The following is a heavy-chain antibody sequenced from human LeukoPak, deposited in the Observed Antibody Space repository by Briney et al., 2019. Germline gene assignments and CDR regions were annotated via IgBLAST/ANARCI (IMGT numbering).Heavy chain of an antibody. D-gene: IGHD3-10*01. Sequence: GGSLRLSCAASGFTFSSYAMSWVRQAPGKGLEWVSAISGSGGSTYYADSVKGRFTISRDNSKNTLYLQMNSLRAEDTAVYYCAKVGHYYGLGSYISWWGQGTLVTVSS. V-gene: IGHV3-23*01. CDR2: ISGSGGST. J-gene: IGHJ4*02. CDR1: GFTFSSYA. CDR3: AKVGHYYGLGSYISW.